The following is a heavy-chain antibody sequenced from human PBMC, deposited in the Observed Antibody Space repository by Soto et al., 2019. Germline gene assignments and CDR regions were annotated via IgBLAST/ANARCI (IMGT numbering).Heavy chain of an antibody. CDR2: ISYDGSNK. Sequence: QVQLVESGGGVVQPGRSLRLSCAASGFTFSSYAMHWVRQAPGKGLEWVAVISYDGSNKYYADSVKGRFTISRDNSKNTLYLQMNSLRAEDTAVYYCARDVKVGWWLRSGGFGYWGQGTLVTVSS. D-gene: IGHD5-12*01. V-gene: IGHV3-30-3*01. J-gene: IGHJ4*02. CDR1: GFTFSSYA. CDR3: ARDVKVGWWLRSGGFGY.